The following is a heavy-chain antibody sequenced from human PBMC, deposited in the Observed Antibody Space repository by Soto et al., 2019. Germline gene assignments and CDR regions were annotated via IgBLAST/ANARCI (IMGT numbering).Heavy chain of an antibody. CDR1: GFTFSSYA. D-gene: IGHD2-2*01. CDR2: ISGSGGST. J-gene: IGHJ5*02. Sequence: GGSLRLSCAASGFTFSSYAMSWVRQAPWKGLEWVSAISGSGGSTYYADSVKGRFTISRDNSKSTLYLQMNSLRAEDTAVYYCANVRKEYCSSTSCYGGSIGWFDPWGKGTLVTVSS. CDR3: ANVRKEYCSSTSCYGGSIGWFDP. V-gene: IGHV3-23*01.